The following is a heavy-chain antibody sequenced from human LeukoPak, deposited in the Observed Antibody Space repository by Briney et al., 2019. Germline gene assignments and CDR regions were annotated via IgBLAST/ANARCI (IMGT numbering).Heavy chain of an antibody. CDR3: ARDRSSGWYDY. V-gene: IGHV3-21*01. CDR1: GFTFSTYS. CDR2: ITGSSRFI. Sequence: NPGGSLRLSCAASGFTFSTYSMNWVRQAPGKGLEWVSSITGSSRFIYYADSMKGRFTISRDNAKNSMYLQMSSLRAEDTAVYYCARDRSSGWYDYWGQGILVTVSS. D-gene: IGHD6-19*01. J-gene: IGHJ4*02.